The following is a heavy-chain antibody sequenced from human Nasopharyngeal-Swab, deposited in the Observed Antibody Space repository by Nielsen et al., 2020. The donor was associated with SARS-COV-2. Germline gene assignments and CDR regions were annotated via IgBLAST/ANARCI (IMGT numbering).Heavy chain of an antibody. D-gene: IGHD3-10*01. V-gene: IGHV4-34*01. CDR2: INHSGST. J-gene: IGHJ6*02. CDR1: GGSFSGYY. Sequence: SETLSLTCAVYGGSFSGYYWSWIRRPPGKGLEWIGEINHSGSTNYNPSLKSRVTISVDTSKNQFSLKLSSVTAADTAVYYCARNHYYGSGSYYPLYYYYYGVDVWGQGTTVTVSS. CDR3: ARNHYYGSGSYYPLYYYYYGVDV.